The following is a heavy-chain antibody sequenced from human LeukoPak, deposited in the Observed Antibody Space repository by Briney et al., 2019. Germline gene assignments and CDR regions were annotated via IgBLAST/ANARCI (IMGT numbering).Heavy chain of an antibody. J-gene: IGHJ4*02. D-gene: IGHD3-10*01. V-gene: IGHV4-61*03. CDR1: GDSVSSGSYY. CDR2: IYYSGST. CDR3: ARVISSGSYQFDY. Sequence: SETLSLTCTVSGDSVSSGSYYWGWIRQPPGKGLEWIGYIYYSGSTNYDPSLKSLVTISVDTSKNLFSLRLSSVTAADTAVYYCARVISSGSYQFDYWGQGTLVSVSS.